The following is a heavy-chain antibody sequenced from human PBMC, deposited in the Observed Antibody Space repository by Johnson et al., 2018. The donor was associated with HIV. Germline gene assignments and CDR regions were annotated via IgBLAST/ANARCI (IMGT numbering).Heavy chain of an antibody. V-gene: IGHV3-7*04. CDR2: IKHDGSEI. CDR1: GFTFSSYW. Sequence: VQLVESGGGLVQPGRSLRLSCVASGFTFSSYWMTWVRQAPGKGLEWVANIKHDGSEIYYADFVKGRFTISRDNAKNSLYLQMNSLGVDDMGVYYCARGWSGAFDIWGRGTMVTVSS. D-gene: IGHD3-3*01. CDR3: ARGWSGAFDI. J-gene: IGHJ3*02.